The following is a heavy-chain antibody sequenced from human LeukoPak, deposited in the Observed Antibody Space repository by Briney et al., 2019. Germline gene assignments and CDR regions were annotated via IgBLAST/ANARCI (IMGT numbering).Heavy chain of an antibody. CDR3: ASGYCSGGSCPWPDYYYYYGMDV. Sequence: GASVKVSCKASGGTFSSYAISRVRQAPGQGLEWMGGIIPIFGTANYAQKFQGRVTITADESTSTAYMELSSLRSEDTAVYYCASGYCSGGSCPWPDYYYYYGMDVWGQGTTVTVSS. CDR2: IIPIFGTA. CDR1: GGTFSSYA. J-gene: IGHJ6*02. D-gene: IGHD2-15*01. V-gene: IGHV1-69*01.